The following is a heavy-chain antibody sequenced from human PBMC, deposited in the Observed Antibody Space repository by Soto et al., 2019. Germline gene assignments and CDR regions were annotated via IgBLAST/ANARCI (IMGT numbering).Heavy chain of an antibody. CDR2: VSGSGFTI. V-gene: IGHV3-11*01. D-gene: IGHD3-22*01. CDR1: GFTFSDFY. CDR3: ARVVDSGYYPDY. J-gene: IGHJ4*02. Sequence: GGSLRLSCAASGFTFSDFYMTWVRQAPGKGLEWVSYVSGSGFTIYYTDSVKDRFTISRDNSKKSLYLQMNSLRAEDTAVYYCARVVDSGYYPDYWGQGTLVTVSS.